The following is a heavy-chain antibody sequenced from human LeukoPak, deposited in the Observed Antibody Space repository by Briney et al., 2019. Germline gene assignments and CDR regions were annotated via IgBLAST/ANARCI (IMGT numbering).Heavy chain of an antibody. D-gene: IGHD5-24*01. CDR1: GFTFDDYA. J-gene: IGHJ3*02. CDR2: ISWNSGSI. Sequence: GGSLRLSCAASGFTFDDYAMHWVRQAPGKGLEWVSGISWNSGSIGYADSVKGRFTISRDNAKNSLYLQMNSLRAEDTALYYCAKGLDGCIQDAFDIWGQGTMVTVSS. V-gene: IGHV3-9*01. CDR3: AKGLDGCIQDAFDI.